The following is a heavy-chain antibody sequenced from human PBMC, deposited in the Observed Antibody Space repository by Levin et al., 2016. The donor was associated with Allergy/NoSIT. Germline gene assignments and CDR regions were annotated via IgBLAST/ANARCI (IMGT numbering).Heavy chain of an antibody. V-gene: IGHV1-18*01. CDR2: ISVYNGDT. CDR3: ARDPIYYYDSGTYYIRGDDFGI. D-gene: IGHD3-10*01. Sequence: WVRQAPGQGLDWMGWISVYNGDTKYSQKVQGRVTMTTDSSTRTVYMELRSLRYDDTAVYYCARDPIYYYDSGTYYIRGDDFGIWGQGTTVTVSS. J-gene: IGHJ3*02.